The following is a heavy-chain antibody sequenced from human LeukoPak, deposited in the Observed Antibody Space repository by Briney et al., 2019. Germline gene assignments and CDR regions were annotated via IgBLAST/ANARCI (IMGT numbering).Heavy chain of an antibody. CDR3: ARAIPSGSSGSGACDY. J-gene: IGHJ4*02. CDR2: IIPIFGTA. CDR1: GGTFSSYA. Sequence: SVKVSCKASGGTFSSYAISWVRQAPGQGLEWMGGIIPIFGTANHAQKFQGRVTITADKSTSTAYMELSSLRSEDTAVYYCARAIPSGSSGSGACDYWGQGTLVTVSS. D-gene: IGHD6-19*01. V-gene: IGHV1-69*06.